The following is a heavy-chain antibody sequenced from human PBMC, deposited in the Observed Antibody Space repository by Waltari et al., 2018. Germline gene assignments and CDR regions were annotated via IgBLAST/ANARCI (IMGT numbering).Heavy chain of an antibody. D-gene: IGHD3-3*01. CDR3: ARQSGESRSFDF. V-gene: IGHV5-51*01. J-gene: IGHJ4*02. Sequence: EVHLVQSGAEVKKPGESLKISCQGSGYDFNPYWVGWVLQMTGKGLEWMGIIYPDDSQTTYSPSFEGQVTISADKSIATAYLQWGSLKASDTAIYYCARQSGESRSFDFWGQGTLVSVSS. CDR1: GYDFNPYW. CDR2: IYPDDSQT.